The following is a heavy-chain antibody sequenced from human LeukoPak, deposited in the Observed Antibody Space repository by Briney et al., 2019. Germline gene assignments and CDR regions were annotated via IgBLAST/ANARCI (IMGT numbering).Heavy chain of an antibody. CDR3: AKGRTEGGTLALDY. D-gene: IGHD6-19*01. CDR1: GFTFSSYA. Sequence: HPGGSLTLSCAASGFTFSSYAMTWVRQAPGKGLEWVSGISGSGGNTYYTDSVRGRLSIFRDNSKNTLYLQVNSLRAEDTAVYYCAKGRTEGGTLALDYWGQGTLVTVSS. CDR2: ISGSGGNT. J-gene: IGHJ4*02. V-gene: IGHV3-23*01.